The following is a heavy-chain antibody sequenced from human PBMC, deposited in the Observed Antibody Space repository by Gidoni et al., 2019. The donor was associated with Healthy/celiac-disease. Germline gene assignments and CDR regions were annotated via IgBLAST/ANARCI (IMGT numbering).Heavy chain of an antibody. J-gene: IGHJ4*02. CDR1: CFTFSSSG. D-gene: IGHD2-15*01. CDR2: ISYDGSNK. V-gene: IGHV3-30*03. CDR3: ASGGYCSGGSCYGW. Sequence: QVHLVESGGGVVQPGRSLRLSCAASCFTFSSSGMHWVRQAPGKGLEWVAVISYDGSNKYYADSVKGRFTISRDNSKNTLYLQMNSLRAEDTAVYYCASGGYCSGGSCYGWWGQGTLVTVSS.